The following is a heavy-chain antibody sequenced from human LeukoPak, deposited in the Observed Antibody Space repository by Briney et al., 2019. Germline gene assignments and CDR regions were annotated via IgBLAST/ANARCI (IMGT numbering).Heavy chain of an antibody. J-gene: IGHJ6*02. D-gene: IGHD3-10*01. CDR3: AVSGPGYYYYGMDV. CDR2: IYYSGST. CDR1: GGSISSGGYY. V-gene: IGHV4-39*01. Sequence: PSQTLSLTCTVSGGSISSGGYYWGWIRQPPGKGLEWIGSIYYSGSTYYNPSLKSRVTISVDTSKNQFSLKLSSVTAADTAVYYCAVSGPGYYYYGMDVWGQGTTVTVSS.